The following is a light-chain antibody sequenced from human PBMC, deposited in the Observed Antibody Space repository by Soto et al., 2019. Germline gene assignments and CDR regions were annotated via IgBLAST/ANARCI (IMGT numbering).Light chain of an antibody. V-gene: IGKV3-20*01. CDR2: GSS. CDR1: QSVAGLF. J-gene: IGKJ3*01. Sequence: EIVLTQSPDTLSLSPGERATLSCRASQSVAGLFLAWYQQKPGQAPRLLIDGSSNRATGIPERFSGSRSGTDVTLTISSLEPEDFAVYYCQHYGPSPGFTFGPGTKVDI. CDR3: QHYGPSPGFT.